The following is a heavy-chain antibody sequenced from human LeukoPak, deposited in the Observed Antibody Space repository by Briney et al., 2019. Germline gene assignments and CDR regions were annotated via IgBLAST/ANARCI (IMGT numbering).Heavy chain of an antibody. D-gene: IGHD2-15*01. CDR3: ARAALYCSGGSCYKFDY. CDR2: ISSSSSYI. V-gene: IGHV3-21*01. CDR1: GSTFSSYS. Sequence: GGSLRLSCAASGSTFSSYSMNWVRQAPGRGLEWVSSISSSSSYIYYADSMKGRFTISRDNAKNSLYLQMNSLRAEDTAVYYCARAALYCSGGSCYKFDYWGQGTLVTVSS. J-gene: IGHJ4*02.